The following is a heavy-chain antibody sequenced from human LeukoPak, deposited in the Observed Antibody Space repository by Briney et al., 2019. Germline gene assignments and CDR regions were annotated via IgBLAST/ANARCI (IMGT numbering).Heavy chain of an antibody. CDR1: GFTFSDFA. CDR2: TFQGGGEI. J-gene: IGHJ4*02. CDR3: ATYRQVMLPFES. D-gene: IGHD5-18*01. V-gene: IGHV3-23*01. Sequence: GGSLRLSCAASGFTFSDFAMIWVRQPPGKGQEWVSSTFQGGGEIHYADSVRGRFTISRDNSRSTLFLQMNSLRGEDTAIYYCATYRQVMLPFESWGQGTLVTVSS.